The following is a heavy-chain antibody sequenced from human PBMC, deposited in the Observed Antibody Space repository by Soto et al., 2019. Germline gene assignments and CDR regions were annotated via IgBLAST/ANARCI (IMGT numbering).Heavy chain of an antibody. CDR1: GYTFTIYY. Sequence: GASVKVSCKASGYTFTIYYMHWVRQAPGEGLEWMGIINPSGGSTSYAQKFQGRVTMTRDTSTSTVYMELSSLRSEDTAVYYCARPGSCSSTSCGYYYYGMDVWGQGTTVTVSS. J-gene: IGHJ6*02. D-gene: IGHD2-2*01. V-gene: IGHV1-46*03. CDR3: ARPGSCSSTSCGYYYYGMDV. CDR2: INPSGGST.